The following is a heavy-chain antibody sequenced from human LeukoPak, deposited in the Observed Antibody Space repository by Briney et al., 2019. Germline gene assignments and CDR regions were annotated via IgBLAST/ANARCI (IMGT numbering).Heavy chain of an antibody. CDR1: GFTFSSYG. Sequence: PGGSLRLSCAASGFTFSSYGKNWVRQAPGKGLEWVSYISSSSITIYYADSVKGRFTISRDNAKNSLYLQMNSLRAEDTAVYYCARDDASLFDYWGQGTLVTVSS. J-gene: IGHJ4*02. V-gene: IGHV3-48*01. CDR3: ARDDASLFDY. CDR2: ISSSSITI.